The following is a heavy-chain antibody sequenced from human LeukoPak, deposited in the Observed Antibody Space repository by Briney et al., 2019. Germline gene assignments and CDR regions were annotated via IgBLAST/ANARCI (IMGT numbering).Heavy chain of an antibody. CDR1: GFTFSNAW. CDR2: IKSKTDGGTT. D-gene: IGHD6-19*01. CDR3: GLWLVPEGFAFDI. J-gene: IGHJ3*02. Sequence: GGSLRLSCAASGFTFSNAWMSWVRQAPGKGLEWVGRIKSKTDGGTTDYAAPVKGRFTISRDNSKNTLYLQMNSLRAEDTAVYYCGLWLVPEGFAFDIWGQGTMVTVSS. V-gene: IGHV3-15*01.